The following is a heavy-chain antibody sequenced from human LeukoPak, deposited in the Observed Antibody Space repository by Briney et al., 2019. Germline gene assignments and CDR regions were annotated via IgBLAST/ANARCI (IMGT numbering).Heavy chain of an antibody. CDR3: ARVGFGGFGELWFDP. D-gene: IGHD3-10*01. CDR1: GGSFSGYY. V-gene: IGHV4-59*01. CDR2: IYYSGST. J-gene: IGHJ5*02. Sequence: SETPSLTCAVYGGSFSGYYWSWIRQPPGKGLEWIGYIYYSGSTNYNPSLKSRVTISVDTSKNQFSLKLSSVTAADTAVYYCARVGFGGFGELWFDPWGQGTLVTVSS.